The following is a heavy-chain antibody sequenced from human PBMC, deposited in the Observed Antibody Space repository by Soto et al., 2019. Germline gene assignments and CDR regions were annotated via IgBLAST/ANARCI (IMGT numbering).Heavy chain of an antibody. CDR1: GFTVSSYS. CDR2: ISSSSSYI. D-gene: IGHD2-21*02. J-gene: IGHJ6*02. V-gene: IGHV3-21*01. Sequence: GGSLRLCCAASGFTVSSYSMNWVRQAPGKGLEWVSSISSSSSYIYYADSVKGRFTISRDNAKNSLYLQMNSLRAEDTAVYYCARVGGTTTIVVVTTPYYYYGMDVWGQGTTVTVSS. CDR3: ARVGGTTTIVVVTTPYYYYGMDV.